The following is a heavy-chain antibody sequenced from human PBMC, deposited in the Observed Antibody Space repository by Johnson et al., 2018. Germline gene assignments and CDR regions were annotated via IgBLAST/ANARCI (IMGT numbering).Heavy chain of an antibody. CDR2: ISGSGGST. J-gene: IGHJ6*03. V-gene: IGHV3-23*04. CDR1: GFTFDDYG. Sequence: EVQLVESGGGVVRPGGSLRLSCAASGFTFDDYGMSWVRQAPGKGLEWVSDISGSGGSTFYADSVKGRFTISRDNSKNTVYVQINSLRAEDTAVYYCAKGSGSAHYYMDVWGKGTTVTVSS. CDR3: AKGSGSAHYYMDV.